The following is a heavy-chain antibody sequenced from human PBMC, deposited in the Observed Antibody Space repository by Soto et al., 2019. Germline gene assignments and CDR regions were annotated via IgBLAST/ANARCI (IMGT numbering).Heavy chain of an antibody. Sequence: GESLKISCATSGFSFNDYAMYWVRQAPGQGLEWVAIISSDGHHQFYLDNLRGRFTVSRGNSKNTLYLQMNSLRPEDTAVYYCSRGTYYPQSSGLHADYWGPGTVVTVSS. V-gene: IGHV3-30*03. D-gene: IGHD3-22*01. CDR3: SRGTYYPQSSGLHADY. CDR2: ISSDGHHQ. J-gene: IGHJ4*02. CDR1: GFSFNDYA.